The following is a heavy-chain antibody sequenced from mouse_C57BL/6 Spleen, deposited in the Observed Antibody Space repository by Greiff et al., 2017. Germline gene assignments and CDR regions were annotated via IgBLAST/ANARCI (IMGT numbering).Heavy chain of an antibody. CDR1: GFSLTSYA. CDR2: VWPGGGT. V-gene: IGHV2-9-1*01. J-gene: IGHJ2*01. CDR3: ARKRDSFDY. Sequence: VQLQQSGPGLVAPSQSLSITCTVSGFSLTSYAISWVRQPPGKGLEWLGVVWPGGGTNYNSALKSRLSISKDNSKSQVFLKMNSLQTDDTARYYCARKRDSFDYWGQGTTLTVSS.